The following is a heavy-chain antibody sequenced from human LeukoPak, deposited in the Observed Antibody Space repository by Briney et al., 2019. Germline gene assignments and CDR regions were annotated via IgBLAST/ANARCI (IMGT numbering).Heavy chain of an antibody. D-gene: IGHD3-9*01. CDR3: AKELALRYFDWLAPNYYYYYGMDV. CDR1: GFTFSSYG. J-gene: IGHJ6*02. Sequence: PGGSLRLSCAASGFTFSSYGMHWVRKAPGKGLEGWAFIRYDGSINYFPDSVKGRFTISRDNSKNTLYLQMNSLRAEDTAVYYCAKELALRYFDWLAPNYYYYYGMDVWGQGTTVTVSS. CDR2: IRYDGSIN. V-gene: IGHV3-30*02.